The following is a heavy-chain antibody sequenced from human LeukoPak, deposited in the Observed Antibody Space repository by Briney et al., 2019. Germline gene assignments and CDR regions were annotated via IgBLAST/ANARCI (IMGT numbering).Heavy chain of an antibody. CDR1: GGSISSYY. CDR3: ARRSPFYDSSGYYHDY. J-gene: IGHJ4*02. CDR2: IYTSGST. D-gene: IGHD3-22*01. Sequence: PSETLSLTCTVSGGSISSYYWSWIRQPAGKGLEWIGRIYTSGSTNYNPSLKSRVTISVDTSKNQFSLKLSSVTAADTAVYYCARRSPFYDSSGYYHDYWGQGTLVTVSS. V-gene: IGHV4-4*07.